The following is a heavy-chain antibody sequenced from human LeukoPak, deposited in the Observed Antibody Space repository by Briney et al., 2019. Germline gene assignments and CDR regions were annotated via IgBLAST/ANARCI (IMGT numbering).Heavy chain of an antibody. J-gene: IGHJ3*02. Sequence: SETLSLTCTVSGGSISSGSYYWSWIRQPAGKGLEWIGRIYTSGSINYNPSPKSRVTISVDTSKNQFSLKLSSVTAADTAVYYCASPDLVGGDAFDIWGQGTMVTVSS. D-gene: IGHD2-8*02. CDR3: ASPDLVGGDAFDI. CDR1: GGSISSGSYY. CDR2: IYTSGSI. V-gene: IGHV4-61*02.